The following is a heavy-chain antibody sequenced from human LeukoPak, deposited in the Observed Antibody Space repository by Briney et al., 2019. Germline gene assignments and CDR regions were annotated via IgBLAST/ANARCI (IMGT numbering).Heavy chain of an antibody. J-gene: IGHJ4*02. CDR3: ASIAAAGLDY. D-gene: IGHD6-13*01. CDR2: ISSRGGST. V-gene: IGHV3-23*01. Sequence: GGSLRLSCGASGFTFSSYAMSWVRQAPGKGLEGVSAISSRGGSTYYGDSVKGRFTIYRHNYKNTLYLQMNSLRAEDTAVYDCASIAAAGLDYWGQGTLVTVSS. CDR1: GFTFSSYA.